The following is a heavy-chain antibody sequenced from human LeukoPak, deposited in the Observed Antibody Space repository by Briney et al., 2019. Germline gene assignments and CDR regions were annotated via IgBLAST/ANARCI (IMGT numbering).Heavy chain of an antibody. Sequence: GGSLRLSCAGSGFNFSDYVVHWVRQAPGKGLEWVAVMSSDGSLKYYADSVKGRLTISRDNSKKTQSLQMNSLRTEDTAVYFCARESSRGQIFDYWGQGTLVTVSS. CDR2: MSSDGSLK. CDR3: ARESSRGQIFDY. V-gene: IGHV3-30*04. CDR1: GFNFSDYV. D-gene: IGHD2-15*01. J-gene: IGHJ4*02.